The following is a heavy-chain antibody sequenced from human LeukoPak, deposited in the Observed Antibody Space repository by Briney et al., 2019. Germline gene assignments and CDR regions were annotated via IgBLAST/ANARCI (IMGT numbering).Heavy chain of an antibody. J-gene: IGHJ5*02. D-gene: IGHD3-22*01. CDR2: IIPIFGTA. CDR3: AGEPESSGYYFFS. Sequence: SVKVSCKASGGTFSTYAICWVRQAPGQGLEWVGGIIPIFGTADYAQKFQGRVTITADESTSTAYMELSSLRSEDTAVYYCAGEPESSGYYFFSWGQGTLVTVSS. CDR1: GGTFSTYA. V-gene: IGHV1-69*01.